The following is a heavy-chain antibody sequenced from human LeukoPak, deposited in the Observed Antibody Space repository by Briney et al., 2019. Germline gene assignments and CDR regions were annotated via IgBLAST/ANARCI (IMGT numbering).Heavy chain of an antibody. CDR2: INPNSGGT. D-gene: IGHD2-2*01. Sequence: ASVTVSFKASGYTFTVYYMHWVRQAPGQGLEWMGWINPNSGGTTYAQKFQGRVTMTRDTSISTAYMELSRLRSDDTAVYYCARVVVPAAMANWFDPWGQGTLVTVSS. CDR1: GYTFTVYY. CDR3: ARVVVPAAMANWFDP. J-gene: IGHJ5*02. V-gene: IGHV1-2*02.